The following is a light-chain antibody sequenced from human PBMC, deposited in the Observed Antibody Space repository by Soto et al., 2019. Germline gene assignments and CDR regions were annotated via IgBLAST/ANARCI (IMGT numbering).Light chain of an antibody. CDR2: GAS. CDR1: QTVSHNY. CDR3: QQYAGPPTP. J-gene: IGKJ5*01. Sequence: EIVLTQSPGTLSLSPGDRASLSCRSSQTVSHNYLAWCKQKPGQAPRCIMYGASRRATGIPDRFSGGGSGTDFTLTISRLEPGDFAVYFSQQYAGPPTPFGQGTRLEI. V-gene: IGKV3-20*01.